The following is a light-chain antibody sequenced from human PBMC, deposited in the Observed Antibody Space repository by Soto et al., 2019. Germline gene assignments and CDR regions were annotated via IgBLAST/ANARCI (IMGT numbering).Light chain of an antibody. V-gene: IGKV1-5*03. J-gene: IGKJ4*01. Sequence: DIMMTQSPSTLSASVGDRVTITCRASQSVSSCLAWYQQKPGPAPMLLIYNASGLESGVPSRCSGSGSGTEFTLTSMKFQPYDFATCQWYQYCRYSTFGGGTKVDIK. CDR2: NAS. CDR1: QSVSSC. CDR3: YQYCRYST.